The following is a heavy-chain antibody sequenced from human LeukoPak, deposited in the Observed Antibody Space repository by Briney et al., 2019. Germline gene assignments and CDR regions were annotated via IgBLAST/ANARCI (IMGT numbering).Heavy chain of an antibody. CDR2: IYHSGST. CDR1: GGSISSYY. D-gene: IGHD6-13*01. Sequence: SETLSLTCTVPGGSISSYYWSSIRQPPGKGLEWIGYIYHSGSTNYNPSLKSRVTISVDTSKNQFSLRLSSVTDADTAVFYCAREDIGAAGTTASFQYWGQGTLVTVSS. V-gene: IGHV4-59*01. CDR3: AREDIGAAGTTASFQY. J-gene: IGHJ1*01.